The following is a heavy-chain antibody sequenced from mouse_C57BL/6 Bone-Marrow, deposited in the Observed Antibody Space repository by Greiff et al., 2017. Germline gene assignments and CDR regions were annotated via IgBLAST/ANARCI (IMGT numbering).Heavy chain of an antibody. Sequence: VQLVESGAELARPGASVKLSCKASGYTFTSYGISWVKQRTGQGLEWIGEIYPRSGNTYYNEKFKGKATLTADKSSSTAYMELRSLTSEDSAVYFCARPYGSSYNYWGQGTTLTGSS. CDR1: GYTFTSYG. CDR2: IYPRSGNT. V-gene: IGHV1-81*01. J-gene: IGHJ2*01. CDR3: ARPYGSSYNY. D-gene: IGHD1-1*01.